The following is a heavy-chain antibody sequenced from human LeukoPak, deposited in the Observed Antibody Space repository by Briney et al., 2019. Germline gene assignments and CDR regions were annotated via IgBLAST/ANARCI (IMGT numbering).Heavy chain of an antibody. Sequence: TSETLSLTCTVSGGSISSSSYYWGWIRQPPGKGLEWIGSIYYSGSTYYNPSLKSRVTMSVDTSKNQFSLKLSSVTAADTAVYYCARRSQYYYDSSGYYADYWGQGTLVTVSS. CDR2: IYYSGST. CDR1: GGSISSSSYY. CDR3: ARRSQYYYDSSGYYADY. D-gene: IGHD3-22*01. J-gene: IGHJ4*02. V-gene: IGHV4-39*01.